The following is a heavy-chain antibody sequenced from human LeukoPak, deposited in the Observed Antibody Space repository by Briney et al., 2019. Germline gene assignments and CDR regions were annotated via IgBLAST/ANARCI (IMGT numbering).Heavy chain of an antibody. J-gene: IGHJ4*02. Sequence: ASVKVSCKASGYTFTSYDINWVRQATGQGLEWMGWISAYNGNTNYAQKLQGRVTMTTDTSTSTAYMELRSLRSDDTAVYYCARDPLTDYDFWSGYSYFDYWGQGTLVTVSS. V-gene: IGHV1-18*01. CDR3: ARDPLTDYDFWSGYSYFDY. CDR1: GYTFTSYD. D-gene: IGHD3-3*01. CDR2: ISAYNGNT.